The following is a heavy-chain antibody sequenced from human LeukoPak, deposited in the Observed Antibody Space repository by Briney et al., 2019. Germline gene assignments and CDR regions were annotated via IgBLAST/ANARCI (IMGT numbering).Heavy chain of an antibody. D-gene: IGHD1-14*01. V-gene: IGHV3-30*18. CDR3: AKDPRTSWSGPFDY. CDR1: GFTFSSYG. J-gene: IGHJ4*02. Sequence: GGSLRLSCAASGFTFSSYGMHWVRQAPGKGLEWVAVISYDGSNKHYADSVKGRFTISRDNSKNTLYLQMNSLRAEDTAVYYCAKDPRTSWSGPFDYWGQGTLVTVSS. CDR2: ISYDGSNK.